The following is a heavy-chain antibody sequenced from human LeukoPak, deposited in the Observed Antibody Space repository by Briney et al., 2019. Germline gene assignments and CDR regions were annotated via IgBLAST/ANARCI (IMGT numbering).Heavy chain of an antibody. J-gene: IGHJ3*01. CDR1: GGSISSSSYY. D-gene: IGHD1-26*01. Sequence: KTSETLSLTCTVSGGSISSSSYYWGWIRQPPGKGLEWIGSIYYSGSTYYNPSLKSRVTISVDTSKNQFSLKLSSVTAADTAVYYCARSGIVGAKVWGQGTMVTVSS. CDR2: IYYSGST. V-gene: IGHV4-39*01. CDR3: ARSGIVGAKV.